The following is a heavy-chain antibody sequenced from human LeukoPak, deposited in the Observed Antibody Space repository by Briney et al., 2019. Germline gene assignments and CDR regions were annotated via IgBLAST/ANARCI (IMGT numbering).Heavy chain of an antibody. CDR1: GFPFSSYA. J-gene: IGHJ4*02. D-gene: IGHD2-2*01. Sequence: PGGSLRLSCAASGFPFSSYAMTWVRQAPGKGLEWVSVISGSGGSTYYADSVKGRFTISRHNSKNTLYLQMNSLRAEDTAVYYCAKGYCTSTSCYSDYWGQGTLVTVSS. CDR2: ISGSGGST. CDR3: AKGYCTSTSCYSDY. V-gene: IGHV3-23*01.